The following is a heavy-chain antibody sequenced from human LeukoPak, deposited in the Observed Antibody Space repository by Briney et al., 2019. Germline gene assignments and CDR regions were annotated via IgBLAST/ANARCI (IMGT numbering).Heavy chain of an antibody. CDR3: ARDPNYGDYEDAFDI. Sequence: ASVKVSCKASGYTFTGYYMHWVRQAPGQGLEWMGWINPNSGGTNYALKFQGRVTMTRDTSISTAYMELSRLRSDDTAVYYCARDPNYGDYEDAFDIWGQGTMVTVSS. J-gene: IGHJ3*02. CDR2: INPNSGGT. V-gene: IGHV1-2*02. D-gene: IGHD4-17*01. CDR1: GYTFTGYY.